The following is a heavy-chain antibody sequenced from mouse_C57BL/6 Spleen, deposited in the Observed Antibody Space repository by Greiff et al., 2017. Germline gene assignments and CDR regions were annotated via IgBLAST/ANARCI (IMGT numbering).Heavy chain of an antibody. CDR2: IHPNSGST. V-gene: IGHV1-64*01. CDR3: ARNDYDVWFAY. D-gene: IGHD2-4*01. Sequence: QVQLQQPGAELVKPGASVKLSCKASGYTFTSYWMHWVKQRPGQGLEWIGMIHPNSGSTNYNEKFKSKATLTVDKSSSTAYMQLSSLTSGDSAVYYCARNDYDVWFAYWGQGTLVTVSA. CDR1: GYTFTSYW. J-gene: IGHJ3*01.